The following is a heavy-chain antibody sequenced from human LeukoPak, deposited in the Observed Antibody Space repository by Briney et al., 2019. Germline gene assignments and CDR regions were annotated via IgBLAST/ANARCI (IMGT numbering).Heavy chain of an antibody. CDR3: ARGPQYYDFWSGYNDAFDI. D-gene: IGHD3-3*01. Sequence: PGGSLRLSCAASGFTFSSYSMNWVRQAPGKGLEWVSYISSSSSTIYYADSVKGRFTISRDNAKNSLYLQMNSLRAEDTAVYYCARGPQYYDFWSGYNDAFDIWGQGTMVTVSS. CDR2: ISSSSSTI. CDR1: GFTFSSYS. J-gene: IGHJ3*02. V-gene: IGHV3-48*01.